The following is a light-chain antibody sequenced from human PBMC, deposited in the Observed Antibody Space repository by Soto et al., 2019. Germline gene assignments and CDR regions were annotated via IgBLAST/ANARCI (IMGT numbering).Light chain of an antibody. CDR2: EVT. Sequence: QSVLTHPASVSGSPGQSITISCTGTSGDIGSYNRVSWYQQHPGKAPKLIIYEVTDRPSGVSNRFSGSKSGNTASLTISGLQAEDEAEYYCSSYTNINTRACVFGTGTKVTXL. V-gene: IGLV2-14*01. CDR1: SGDIGSYNR. J-gene: IGLJ1*01. CDR3: SSYTNINTRACV.